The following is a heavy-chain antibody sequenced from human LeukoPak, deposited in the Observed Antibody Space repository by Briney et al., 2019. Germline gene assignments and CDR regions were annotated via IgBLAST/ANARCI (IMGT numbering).Heavy chain of an antibody. J-gene: IGHJ4*02. CDR1: GFTFSTYW. CDR2: ISGSGGST. D-gene: IGHD2-15*01. Sequence: GGSLRLSCATSGFTFSTYWMSWVRQAPGKGLEWVSAISGSGGSTYYADSVKGRFTISRDNSKNTLYLQMNSLRAEDTAVYYCAKGGLVVVAATLDYWGQGTLVTVSS. CDR3: AKGGLVVVAATLDY. V-gene: IGHV3-23*01.